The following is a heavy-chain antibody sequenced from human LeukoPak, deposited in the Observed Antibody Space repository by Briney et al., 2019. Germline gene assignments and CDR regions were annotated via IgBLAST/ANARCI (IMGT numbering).Heavy chain of an antibody. J-gene: IGHJ4*02. D-gene: IGHD6-19*01. CDR1: GGSVSSGSYY. V-gene: IGHV4-61*01. CDR2: IYYSGST. CDR3: ARHRSPVAVGEFDY. Sequence: PSEILSLTCTVSGGSVSSGSYYWSWIRQPPGKGLEWIGYIYYSGSTNYNPSLKSRVTISVDTSKNQFSLKLSSVTAADTAVYYCARHRSPVAVGEFDYWGQGTLVTVSS.